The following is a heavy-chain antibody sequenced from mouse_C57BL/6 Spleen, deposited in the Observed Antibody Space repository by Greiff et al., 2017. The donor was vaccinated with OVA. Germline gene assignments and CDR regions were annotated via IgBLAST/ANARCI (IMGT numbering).Heavy chain of an antibody. Sequence: VQVVESGPELVKPGASVKISCKASGYAFSSSWMNWVKQRPGKGLEWIGRIYPGDGDTNYNGKFKGKATLTADKSSSTAYMQLSSLTSEDSAVYFCARNDYDKDDWGQGTTLTVSS. CDR1: GYAFSSSW. D-gene: IGHD2-4*01. J-gene: IGHJ2*01. CDR3: ARNDYDKDD. CDR2: IYPGDGDT. V-gene: IGHV1-82*01.